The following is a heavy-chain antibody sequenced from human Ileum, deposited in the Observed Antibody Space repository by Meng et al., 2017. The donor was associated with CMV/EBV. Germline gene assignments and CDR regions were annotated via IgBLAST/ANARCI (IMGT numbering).Heavy chain of an antibody. Sequence: GGSLRLSCVVSGFRFSDYWVTWVRQAPGKGLEWVANINEEGSEKHYVDSVKGRFTIARDNDKNSLYVEMNSLRGEDTAIYYCARDEGGYCTYIGCYDGMDVWGQGTTVTVSS. CDR3: ARDEGGYCTYIGCYDGMDV. D-gene: IGHD2-2*01. V-gene: IGHV3-7*03. J-gene: IGHJ6*02. CDR1: GFRFSDYW. CDR2: INEEGSEK.